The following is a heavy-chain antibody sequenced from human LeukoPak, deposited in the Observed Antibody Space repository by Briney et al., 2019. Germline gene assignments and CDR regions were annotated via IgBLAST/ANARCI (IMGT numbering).Heavy chain of an antibody. V-gene: IGHV4-34*01. CDR2: INHSGST. CDR3: ARKRRSSSWYPYYYYYYGMDV. Sequence: PSETLSLTCAVYGGSFSGYYWSWIRQPPGKGLEWIGEINHSGSTNYNPSLKSRVTISVDTPKNQFSLKLSSVTAADTAVYYCARKRRSSSWYPYYYYYYGMDVWGQGTTVTVSS. CDR1: GGSFSGYY. D-gene: IGHD6-13*01. J-gene: IGHJ6*02.